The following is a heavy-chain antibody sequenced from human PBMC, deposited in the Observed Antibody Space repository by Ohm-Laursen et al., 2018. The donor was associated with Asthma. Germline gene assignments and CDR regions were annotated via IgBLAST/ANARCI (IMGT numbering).Heavy chain of an antibody. CDR1: GYTFTSYA. D-gene: IGHD2-2*01. CDR2: INTNTGNP. Sequence: VSSVKVSCKASGYTFTSYAMNWVRQAPGQGLEWMGWINTNTGNPTYAQGFTGRFVFSLDTSVSTAYLQISSLKAEDTAVYYCARVIHCSSTSCYIDYWGQGTLVTVSS. CDR3: ARVIHCSSTSCYIDY. V-gene: IGHV7-4-1*02. J-gene: IGHJ4*02.